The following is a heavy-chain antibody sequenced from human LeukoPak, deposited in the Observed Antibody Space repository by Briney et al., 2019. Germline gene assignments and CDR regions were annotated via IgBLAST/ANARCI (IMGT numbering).Heavy chain of an antibody. CDR3: AVDPIAVAATDAFDI. V-gene: IGHV1-46*01. D-gene: IGHD6-19*01. CDR2: INPSGGST. Sequence: ASVKVSCKASGYTFTSYYMHWARQAPGQGLEWMGIINPSGGSTSYAQKFQGRVTMTRDTSTSTVYMELSSLRSEDTAVYYCAVDPIAVAATDAFDIWGQGTMVTVSS. J-gene: IGHJ3*02. CDR1: GYTFTSYY.